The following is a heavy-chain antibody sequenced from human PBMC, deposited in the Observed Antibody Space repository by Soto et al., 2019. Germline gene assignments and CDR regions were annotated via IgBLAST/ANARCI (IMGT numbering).Heavy chain of an antibody. D-gene: IGHD3-10*01. V-gene: IGHV3-53*04. J-gene: IGHJ6*03. CDR1: GFTVSSNY. CDR3: ASSYYGSGSYRHYYYYYMDV. CDR2: IYSGGST. Sequence: GGSLRLSCAASGFTVSSNYMSWVRQAPGKGLEWVSVIYSGGSTYYADSVKGRFTISRHNSKNTLYLQMNSLRAEDTAVYYCASSYYGSGSYRHYYYYYMDVWGKGTTVTVSS.